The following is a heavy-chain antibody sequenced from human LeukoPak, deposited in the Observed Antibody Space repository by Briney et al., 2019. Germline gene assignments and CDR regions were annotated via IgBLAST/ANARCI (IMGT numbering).Heavy chain of an antibody. CDR3: AKDPVWGSYLHAFDI. Sequence: PGGSLRLSCAASGFIVSSKYMSWVRQAPGKGLEWVSAISGSGGSTYYADSVKGRFTISRDNSKNTLYLQMNSLRAEDTAVYYCAKDPVWGSYLHAFDIWGQGTMVTVSS. J-gene: IGHJ3*02. D-gene: IGHD3-16*01. V-gene: IGHV3-23*01. CDR2: ISGSGGST. CDR1: GFIVSSKY.